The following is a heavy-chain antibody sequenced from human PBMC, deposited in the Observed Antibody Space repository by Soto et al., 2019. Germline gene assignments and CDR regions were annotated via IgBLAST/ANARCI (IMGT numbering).Heavy chain of an antibody. CDR2: INSYGSST. Sequence: EVQLVESGGGLVQPGGSLRLSCAASGFTFSRYWMHWVRQVTGKGLVWVSRINSYGSSTRYADSVKGRFTISRDNAKNTLSLQMNSLRAEDTAVYYCARGWIGDLNDAFDIWGQGTMVTVSS. CDR3: ARGWIGDLNDAFDI. V-gene: IGHV3-74*01. D-gene: IGHD2-2*03. J-gene: IGHJ3*02. CDR1: GFTFSRYW.